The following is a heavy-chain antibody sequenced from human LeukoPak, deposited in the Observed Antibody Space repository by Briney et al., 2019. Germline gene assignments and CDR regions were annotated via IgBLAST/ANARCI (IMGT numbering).Heavy chain of an antibody. D-gene: IGHD1-14*01. V-gene: IGHV3-7*01. J-gene: IGHJ3*02. CDR3: AREGNRRAFDI. Sequence: GGSLRLSCAASGFTFSNYWMSWVRQAPGKGLGWVANIKQDETEKDYVDSVKGRFTISRDNAKNSLYLQMNSLRAEDTAVYYCAREGNRRAFDIWGQGTVVTASS. CDR1: GFTFSNYW. CDR2: IKQDETEK.